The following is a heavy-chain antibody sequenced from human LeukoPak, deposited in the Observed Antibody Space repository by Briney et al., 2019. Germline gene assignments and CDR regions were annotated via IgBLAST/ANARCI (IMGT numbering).Heavy chain of an antibody. CDR1: GGTFSSYA. CDR3: ARGFGYYDILTGSERTHDAFDI. D-gene: IGHD3-9*01. CDR2: IIPMLGTA. Sequence: ASVKVSCKASGGTFSSYAISWVRQAPGQGLEWMGRIIPMLGTANYAQKFQGRVTITADESTSTAYMELSSLRSEDTAVYYCARGFGYYDILTGSERTHDAFDIWGQGTMVTVSS. J-gene: IGHJ3*02. V-gene: IGHV1-69*11.